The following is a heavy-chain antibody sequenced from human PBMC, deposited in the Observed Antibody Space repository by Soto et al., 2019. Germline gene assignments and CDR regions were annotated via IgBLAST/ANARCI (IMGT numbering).Heavy chain of an antibody. V-gene: IGHV3-30-3*01. Sequence: PGGSLRLSCAASGFTFSSYAMHWVRQAPGKGLEWVAVISYDGSNKYYADSVKGRFTISRDNSKNTLYLQMNSLRAEDTAVYYCARAPEHYYDSSGYYDRPHFDYWGQGTLVTVSS. J-gene: IGHJ4*02. D-gene: IGHD3-22*01. CDR2: ISYDGSNK. CDR1: GFTFSSYA. CDR3: ARAPEHYYDSSGYYDRPHFDY.